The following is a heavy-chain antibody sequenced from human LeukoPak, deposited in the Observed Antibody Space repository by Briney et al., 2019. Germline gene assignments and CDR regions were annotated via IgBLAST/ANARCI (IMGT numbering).Heavy chain of an antibody. CDR3: ARDTGCSGGICYSFYDC. J-gene: IGHJ4*02. CDR2: ISSSSSYI. Sequence: TGGSLRLSCAASGFTFSSYSMNWVRQAPGKGLEWVSSISSSSSYIYYADSVKGRFTISRDNAKNSLYLQMNSLRAEDTAVYYCARDTGCSGGICYSFYDCWGQGTLVTVSP. D-gene: IGHD2-15*01. CDR1: GFTFSSYS. V-gene: IGHV3-21*01.